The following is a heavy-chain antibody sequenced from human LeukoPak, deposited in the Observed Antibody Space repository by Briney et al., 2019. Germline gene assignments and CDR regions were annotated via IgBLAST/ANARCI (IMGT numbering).Heavy chain of an antibody. CDR1: GFSFGDYN. D-gene: IGHD6-19*01. V-gene: IGHV3-30*18. J-gene: IGHJ4*02. CDR3: TKVRWDNSGWYYLDS. Sequence: PGRSLRLSCEASGFSFGDYNMNWVRQAPGKGLEWVAVISYDGRNEYYGDSVKGRFTISRDNSKNTLYLQVDSLRAEDTAIYYCTKVRWDNSGWYYLDSWGQGTLVTVSS. CDR2: ISYDGRNE.